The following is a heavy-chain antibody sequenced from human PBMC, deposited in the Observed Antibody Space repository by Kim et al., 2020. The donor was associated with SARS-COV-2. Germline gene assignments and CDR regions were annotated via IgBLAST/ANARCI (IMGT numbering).Heavy chain of an antibody. J-gene: IGHJ5*02. Sequence: SAGSVKGRLPISRDNAKNSLYLQMNSLRDEDTAVYYCARDPRSGSVWFDPWGQGTLVTVSS. V-gene: IGHV3-48*02. CDR3: ARDPRSGSVWFDP. D-gene: IGHD3-10*01.